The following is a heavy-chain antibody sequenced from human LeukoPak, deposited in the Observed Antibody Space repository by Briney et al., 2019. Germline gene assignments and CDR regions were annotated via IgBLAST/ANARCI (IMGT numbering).Heavy chain of an antibody. CDR1: GLTFNSNW. CDR3: ARDKYYARYFDS. Sequence: GGSLRLSCVASGLTFNSNWMSWVRQAPGKGLEWVANIKQDGSEKWNVDSVKGRFTISRDNAKNSLSLQMNSLRAEDTAVHYCARDKYYARYFDSWGQGTLVTVSS. J-gene: IGHJ4*02. D-gene: IGHD3-22*01. CDR2: IKQDGSEK. V-gene: IGHV3-7*01.